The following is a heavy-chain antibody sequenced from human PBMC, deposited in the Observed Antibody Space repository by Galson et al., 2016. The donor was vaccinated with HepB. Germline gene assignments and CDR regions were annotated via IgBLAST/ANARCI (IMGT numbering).Heavy chain of an antibody. CDR2: VFHSGNS. V-gene: IGHV4/OR15-8*01. D-gene: IGHD1-26*01. Sequence: SETLSLTCGVSGGSISQNNWWTWVRQAPGMGLEWIGEVFHSGNSVYNPSLKSRVSISVDKSKNHFSLRLTPVTAADTAIYFCTRHSKLSDWYFDLWGRGTLVTVSS. J-gene: IGHJ2*01. CDR3: TRHSKLSDWYFDL. CDR1: GGSISQNNW.